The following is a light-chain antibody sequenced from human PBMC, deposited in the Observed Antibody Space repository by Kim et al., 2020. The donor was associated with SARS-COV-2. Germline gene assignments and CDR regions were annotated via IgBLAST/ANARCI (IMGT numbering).Light chain of an antibody. Sequence: QAGLTQPPSVSKGLRQTATLTCTGNSNNVGNQGAAWLQQHQGHPPKLLSYRNNNRPSGISERLSASRSGNTASPTITGLQPEDEADYYCSAWDSSLSAVVFGGGTQLTVL. CDR3: SAWDSSLSAVV. V-gene: IGLV10-54*01. CDR1: SNNVGNQG. J-gene: IGLJ2*01. CDR2: RNN.